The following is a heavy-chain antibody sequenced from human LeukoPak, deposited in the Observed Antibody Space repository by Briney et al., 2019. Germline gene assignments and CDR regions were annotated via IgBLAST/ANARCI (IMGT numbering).Heavy chain of an antibody. CDR3: AKDRDCTSSCRYFDY. Sequence: GGSLRLSCAASGFTFNTYAMSWVRQAPGKGLEWVSGISGSGSTTYYADSVKGRFTVSRDNSKNMLYLQMSSLRAEDTAVYYCAKDRDCTSSCRYFDYWGQGTLVTVSS. V-gene: IGHV3-23*01. J-gene: IGHJ4*02. CDR2: ISGSGSTT. D-gene: IGHD2-2*01. CDR1: GFTFNTYA.